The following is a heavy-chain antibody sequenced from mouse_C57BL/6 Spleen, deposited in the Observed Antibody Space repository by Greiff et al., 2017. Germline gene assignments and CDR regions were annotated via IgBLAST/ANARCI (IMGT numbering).Heavy chain of an antibody. V-gene: IGHV5-9*01. CDR3: ARHYGNYFDY. CDR2: ISGGGGNT. Sequence: DVMLVESGGGLVKPGGSLKLSCAASGFTFSSYTMSWVRQTPEKRLEWVATISGGGGNTYYPDSVKGRFTIARDNAKNTLYLQMSSLRSEDTALYYCARHYGNYFDYWGQGTTLTVSS. CDR1: GFTFSSYT. D-gene: IGHD2-1*01. J-gene: IGHJ2*01.